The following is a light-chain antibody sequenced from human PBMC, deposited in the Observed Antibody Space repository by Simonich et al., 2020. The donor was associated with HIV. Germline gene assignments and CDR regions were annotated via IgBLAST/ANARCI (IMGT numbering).Light chain of an antibody. J-gene: IGLJ2*01. V-gene: IGLV2-14*01. CDR2: DFS. Sequence: QSALTQPASVSGSPGQSITISCTGTSSDVGGYNYVSWYHQHPGKAPKLMIYDFSKRPSGVSNRFSGSKSGNTASLTISGLQAKDEADYYCSSYTGSNTVIFGGGTKLTVL. CDR3: SSYTGSNTVI. CDR1: SSDVGGYNY.